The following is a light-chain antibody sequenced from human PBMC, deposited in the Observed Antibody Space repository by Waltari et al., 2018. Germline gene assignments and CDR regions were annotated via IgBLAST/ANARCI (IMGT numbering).Light chain of an antibody. CDR2: EVS. Sequence: QSALTQPAPVSGSPGQSITIPCTGTSSDVGSYNLVSWYQQHPGKAPKLMICEVSKRPSGVSNRFSGAKSGNTASRAISGLQAEDEADYYCCSYAGSSTYVFGTGTKVTVL. J-gene: IGLJ1*01. CDR1: SSDVGSYNL. V-gene: IGLV2-23*02. CDR3: CSYAGSSTYV.